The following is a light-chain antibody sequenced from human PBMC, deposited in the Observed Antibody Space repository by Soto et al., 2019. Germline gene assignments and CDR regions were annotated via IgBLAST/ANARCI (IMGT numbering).Light chain of an antibody. CDR3: QHHTNWL. J-gene: IGKJ3*01. CDR1: QSVSSSY. CDR2: GAS. V-gene: IGKV3D-20*02. Sequence: EIVLTQSPGTLSLSPGEIATLSCRASQSVSSSYLGWYQQKPGQAPRLLIYGASSRATGIPDRFSGGGSGTDFTLTISRLEPEDFAVYYCQHHTNWLFGPGTKVDIK.